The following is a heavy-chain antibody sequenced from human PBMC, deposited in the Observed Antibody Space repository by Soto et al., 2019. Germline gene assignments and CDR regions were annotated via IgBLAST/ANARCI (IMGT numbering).Heavy chain of an antibody. CDR3: ATEKWGSPAYS. D-gene: IGHD3-16*01. J-gene: IGHJ4*02. CDR2: VYHNGNT. CDR1: GASINDYY. V-gene: IGHV4-59*01. Sequence: PSETLSLTCTVSGASINDYYWSWIRQPPGEGLQWIAYVYHNGNTAYNPSLMNRVTISLDTSRSQFSLSLSSVTAADTAVYYCATEKWGSPAYSWGQGVMVADYS.